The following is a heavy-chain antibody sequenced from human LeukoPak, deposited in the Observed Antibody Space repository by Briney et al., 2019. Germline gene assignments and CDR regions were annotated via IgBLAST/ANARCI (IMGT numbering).Heavy chain of an antibody. CDR1: GFTFSDYW. CDR3: TRSLDY. J-gene: IGHJ4*02. CDR2: IKPDGSEI. D-gene: IGHD2-15*01. V-gene: IGHV3-7*02. Sequence: PGGSLRLSCAASGFTFSDYWMDWASHAPGKGLEWVANIKPDGSEIYYVDAVKGRFTISRDNAKNSLFLQMNSLRVEDTAVYYCTRSLDYWGQGTLVTVS.